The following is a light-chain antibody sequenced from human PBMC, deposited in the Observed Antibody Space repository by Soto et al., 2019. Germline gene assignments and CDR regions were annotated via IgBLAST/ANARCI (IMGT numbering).Light chain of an antibody. Sequence: IVFTQSPSTLSLSPGERATLSCRASQSVSSSFLAWYQQKPGQAPRLLIYGASSRATGIPDRFSGSGSGTDFTLTISRLEPEDFAVYYCQQYGSSRTWTFGQGTKVDI. CDR1: QSVSSSF. J-gene: IGKJ1*01. V-gene: IGKV3-20*01. CDR3: QQYGSSRTWT. CDR2: GAS.